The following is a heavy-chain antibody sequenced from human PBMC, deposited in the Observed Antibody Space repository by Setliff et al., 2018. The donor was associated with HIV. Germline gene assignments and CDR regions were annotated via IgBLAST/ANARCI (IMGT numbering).Heavy chain of an antibody. CDR2: INPDTGGT. Sequence: ASVKVFCKTSGYTFTAYYLHWVRQAPGQVLEWGGWINPDTGGTNFAQKFRGRVTLTSATSISTAFMELSSLRSEDTAVYYCARGRSLVRGSGSPEYNYMDVWGKGTTVTVS. V-gene: IGHV1-2*02. CDR1: GYTFTAYY. D-gene: IGHD3-10*01. CDR3: ARGRSLVRGSGSPEYNYMDV. J-gene: IGHJ6*03.